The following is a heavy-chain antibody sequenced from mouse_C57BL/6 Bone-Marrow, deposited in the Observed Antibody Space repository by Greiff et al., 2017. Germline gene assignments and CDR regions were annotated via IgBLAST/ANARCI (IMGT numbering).Heavy chain of an antibody. J-gene: IGHJ4*01. D-gene: IGHD2-4*01. CDR3: ARYDYDGDAMDY. CDR1: GFTFSDYG. V-gene: IGHV5-15*01. CDR2: ISHLAYSI. Sequence: DVHLVESGGGLVQPGGSLKLSCAASGFTFSDYGMAWVRQAPRKGPEWVAFISHLAYSIYYADTVTGRFTISRENAKNTLHLEMSSLRSEDTAMDYCARYDYDGDAMDYWGQGTSVTVSS.